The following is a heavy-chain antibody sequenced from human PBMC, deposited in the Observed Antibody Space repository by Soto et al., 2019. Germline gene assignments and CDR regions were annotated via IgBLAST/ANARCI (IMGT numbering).Heavy chain of an antibody. Sequence: QVQLVESGGGVVQPGRSLRLSCAASGFTFSSYAMYWVRQAPGKGLEWVAVISYDGNNKYYADSVKGRFTISRDNYCARAGGDGGSCYTLVGLRYGMDVWGQGTTVTVSS. CDR1: GFTFSSYA. D-gene: IGHD2-15*01. J-gene: IGHJ6*02. CDR2: ISYDGNNK. V-gene: IGHV3-30-3*01. CDR3: DV.